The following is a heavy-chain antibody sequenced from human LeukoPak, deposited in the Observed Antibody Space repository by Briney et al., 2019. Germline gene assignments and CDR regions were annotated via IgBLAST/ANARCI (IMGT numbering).Heavy chain of an antibody. CDR2: IYYSGST. J-gene: IGHJ3*02. CDR1: GGSISSYY. CDR3: ARGDSSGYYYSPYAFDI. V-gene: IGHV4-59*08. Sequence: PSETLSLTCTVSGGSISSYYWSWIRQPPGKGLEWIGYIYYSGSTNYNPSLKSRVTISVDTSKNQFSLRLSSVTAADTAVYYCARGDSSGYYYSPYAFDIWGQGTMVTVSS. D-gene: IGHD3-22*01.